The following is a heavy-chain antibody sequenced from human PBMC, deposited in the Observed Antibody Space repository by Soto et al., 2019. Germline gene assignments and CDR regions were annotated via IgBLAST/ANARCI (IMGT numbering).Heavy chain of an antibody. CDR3: VRDRLDGAGSYDAFDI. CDR1: GFTFSSYA. Sequence: GGSLRLSCAASGFTFSSYAMHWVRQAPGKGLEWVAVISYDGSNKYYADSVKGRFTISRDNSKNTLYLQMNSLRAEDMGVYYFVRDRLDGAGSYDAFDIMGQWRIVTVS. V-gene: IGHV3-30*04. J-gene: IGHJ3*02. D-gene: IGHD3-10*01. CDR2: ISYDGSNK.